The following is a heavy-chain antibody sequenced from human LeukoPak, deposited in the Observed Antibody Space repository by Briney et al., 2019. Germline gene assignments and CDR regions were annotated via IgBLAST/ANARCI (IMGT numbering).Heavy chain of an antibody. V-gene: IGHV3-21*04. CDR1: GFTFSSYS. Sequence: GGSLRLSCAASGFTFSSYSMNWVRQAPGKGLEWVSSISSSSSYIYYADSVKGRFTISRDNAKNSLYLQMNSLRAEDTAVYYCARDPGHSGSYYYGRDVWGKGPTVTVSS. CDR2: ISSSSSYI. J-gene: IGHJ6*04. D-gene: IGHD1-26*01. CDR3: ARDPGHSGSYYYGRDV.